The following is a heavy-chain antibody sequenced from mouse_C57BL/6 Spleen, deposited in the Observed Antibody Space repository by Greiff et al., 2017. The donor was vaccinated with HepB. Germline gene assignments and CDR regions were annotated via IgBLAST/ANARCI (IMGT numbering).Heavy chain of an antibody. J-gene: IGHJ1*03. V-gene: IGHV5-2*01. CDR2: INSDGGST. CDR1: EYEFPSHD. D-gene: IGHD1-1*01. Sequence: EVMLVESGGGLVQPGESLKLSCESNEYEFPSHDMSWVRKTPEKRLELVAAINSDGGSTYYPDTMERRFIISRDNTKKSLYLQMSSLRSEDTALYYCGIYGTGYFDVWGTGTTVTVSS. CDR3: GIYGTGYFDV.